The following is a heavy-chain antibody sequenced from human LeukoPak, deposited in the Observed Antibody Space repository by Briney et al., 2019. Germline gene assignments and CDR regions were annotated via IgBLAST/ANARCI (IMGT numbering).Heavy chain of an antibody. D-gene: IGHD6-13*01. Sequence: PGGSLRLSCAASGFTFSSYAMNWVRQAPGKGLEWVSAVTSSGGSTYYADSVKGRFTISRDNSKNTLYLQMNSLRAEDTAVYYCAGICLYGSSWYEVVFDPWGQGTLVTVSS. CDR3: AGICLYGSSWYEVVFDP. V-gene: IGHV3-23*01. CDR1: GFTFSSYA. J-gene: IGHJ5*02. CDR2: VTSSGGST.